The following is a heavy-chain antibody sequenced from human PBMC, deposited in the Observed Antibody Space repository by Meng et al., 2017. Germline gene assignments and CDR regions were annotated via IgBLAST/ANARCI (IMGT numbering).Heavy chain of an antibody. CDR3: ATTLNYDFWSGFYY. CDR2: INAGNGDT. D-gene: IGHD3-3*01. Sequence: QVQFVQSGGGVKEPLGASVKISCNASGYTFNNYAMHWVRQAPGQRLEWMGWINAGNGDTKFSQKFQGRVSISRDTSASTAYMELRSLRFEDTAVYYCATTLNYDFWSGFYYWGQGTLVTVSS. J-gene: IGHJ4*02. V-gene: IGHV1-3*01. CDR1: GYTFNNYA.